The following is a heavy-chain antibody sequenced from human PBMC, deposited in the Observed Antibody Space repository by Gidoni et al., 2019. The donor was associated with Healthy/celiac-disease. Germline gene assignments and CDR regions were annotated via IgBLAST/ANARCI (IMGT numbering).Heavy chain of an antibody. CDR3: AKGRTGDPFAYYFDY. V-gene: IGHV3-23*01. CDR2: ISGSGGST. Sequence: EVQLLESGGGLVQPGGSLRLSCAASGFPFSSYPISWVRQAPGKGLEWVSAISGSGGSTYYADSVKGRFTISRDNSKNTLYLQMNSLRAEDTAVYYCAKGRTGDPFAYYFDYWGQGTLVTVSS. D-gene: IGHD7-27*01. CDR1: GFPFSSYP. J-gene: IGHJ4*02.